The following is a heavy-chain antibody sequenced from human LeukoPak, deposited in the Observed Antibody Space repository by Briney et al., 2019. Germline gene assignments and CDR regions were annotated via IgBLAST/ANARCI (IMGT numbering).Heavy chain of an antibody. CDR2: IIPIFGTA. CDR1: GGTFSSYA. V-gene: IGHV1-69*01. Sequence: SVKVSCKASGGTFSSYAISWVRQAPGQGLEWMGGIIPIFGTANYAQKFQGRVTITADESTSTAYMELSSLRSEDTAVYYYARGLYSSGWYHYWGQGTLVTVSS. D-gene: IGHD6-19*01. J-gene: IGHJ4*02. CDR3: ARGLYSSGWYHY.